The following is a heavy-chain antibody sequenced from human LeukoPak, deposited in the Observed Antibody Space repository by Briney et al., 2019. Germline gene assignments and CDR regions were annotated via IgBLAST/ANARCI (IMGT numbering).Heavy chain of an antibody. J-gene: IGHJ1*01. CDR1: GFTFSSYE. CDR2: ISSSGSTI. D-gene: IGHD4-17*01. Sequence: PGGSLRLSCAASGFTFSSYEMNWVRQAPGKGLEWVSYISSSGSTIYYADSVKGRFTISRDNAKNSLYLQVNSLRAEDTAVYYCARSRDYGDYEHWGQGTLVTVSS. V-gene: IGHV3-48*03. CDR3: ARSRDYGDYEH.